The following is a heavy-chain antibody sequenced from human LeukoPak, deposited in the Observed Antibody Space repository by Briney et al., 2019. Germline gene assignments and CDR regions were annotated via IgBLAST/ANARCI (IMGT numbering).Heavy chain of an antibody. Sequence: GGSLRLSCAASGFTFSSFDMNWVRQAPGKGLEWVSYISSSSRSVYYADSVKGRFTISRNNAKNSLYLQMNSLRAEDTAVYYCARDYGGTPGYGGQGTLVTVS. D-gene: IGHD4-23*01. V-gene: IGHV3-48*03. CDR2: ISSSSRSV. CDR1: GFTFSSFD. CDR3: ARDYGGTPGY. J-gene: IGHJ4*02.